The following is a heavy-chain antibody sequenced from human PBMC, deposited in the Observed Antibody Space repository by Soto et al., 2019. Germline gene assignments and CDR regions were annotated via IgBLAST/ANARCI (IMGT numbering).Heavy chain of an antibody. CDR1: GYTFTSYD. Sequence: QVQLVQSGAEVKKPGASVKVSSKASGYTFTSYDINWVRQATGQGLEWMGWMNPNIDNTGYAQKFQARVTMTRNTSINPAFMELTSLRSEDTAVYFCARAVGAFSRMDVWGQGTTVTVSS. J-gene: IGHJ6*02. V-gene: IGHV1-8*01. CDR2: MNPNIDNT. CDR3: ARAVGAFSRMDV. D-gene: IGHD3-3*01.